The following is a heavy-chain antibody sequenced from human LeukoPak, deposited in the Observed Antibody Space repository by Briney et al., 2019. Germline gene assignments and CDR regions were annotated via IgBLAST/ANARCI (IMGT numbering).Heavy chain of an antibody. CDR1: GFSFSSYE. V-gene: IGHV3-21*01. CDR2: ISSRSTYI. CDR3: ATSMAQDVDAF. J-gene: IGHJ3*01. Sequence: PGGSLRLSCAATGFSFSSYEMNWVRQAPGKGLEWVSSISSRSTYIYYADSVKGRFTISRDNAKNSLYLQMNNLRAEDTAMFYCATSMAQDVDAFWGQGTMVTVSS. D-gene: IGHD3-16*01.